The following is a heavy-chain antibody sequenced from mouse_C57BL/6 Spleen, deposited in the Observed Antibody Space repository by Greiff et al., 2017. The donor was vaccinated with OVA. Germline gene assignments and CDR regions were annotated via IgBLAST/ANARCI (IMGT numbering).Heavy chain of an antibody. Sequence: QVQLQQPGAELVRPGSSVKLSCKASGYTFTSYWMHWVKQRPIQGLEWIGNIDPSDSETHYNQKFKDKATLTVDKSSSTAYMLLSSLTSEDSAVYYCARRTTVVAGDAMDYWGQGTSVTVSS. V-gene: IGHV1-52*01. CDR1: GYTFTSYW. CDR2: IDPSDSET. J-gene: IGHJ4*01. CDR3: ARRTTVVAGDAMDY. D-gene: IGHD1-1*01.